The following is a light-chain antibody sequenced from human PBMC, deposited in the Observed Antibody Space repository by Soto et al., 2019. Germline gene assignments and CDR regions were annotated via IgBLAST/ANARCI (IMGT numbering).Light chain of an antibody. CDR1: QSLLHSNGYNY. CDR3: MQALQTQLT. CDR2: LGS. Sequence: ESGMTQSTLALPVTPGEPASISCRSSQSLLHSNGYNYLDWYLQKPGQSPQLLIYLGSNRASGVPDRFSGSGSGTDFTLKISGVEAEDVGVYYCMQALQTQLTFGGGTKVDIK. J-gene: IGKJ4*01. V-gene: IGKV2-28*01.